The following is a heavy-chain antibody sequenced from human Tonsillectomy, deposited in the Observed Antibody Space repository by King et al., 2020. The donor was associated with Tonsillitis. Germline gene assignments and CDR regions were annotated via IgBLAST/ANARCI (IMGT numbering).Heavy chain of an antibody. J-gene: IGHJ4*02. CDR2: ISSSSSYK. V-gene: IGHV3-21*01. D-gene: IGHD6-13*01. CDR3: ARDPGDSSNWDRGN. CDR1: RFTFSSYS. Sequence: VQLVESGGGLVKPGGSLRLSCAASRFTFSSYSMNWVRQAPGKGLEWVSFISSSSSYKYYADSVKGRFTISRDNAKNSLYLQMNSLRAEDTAMYYCARDPGDSSNWDRGNWGQGTLVTVSS.